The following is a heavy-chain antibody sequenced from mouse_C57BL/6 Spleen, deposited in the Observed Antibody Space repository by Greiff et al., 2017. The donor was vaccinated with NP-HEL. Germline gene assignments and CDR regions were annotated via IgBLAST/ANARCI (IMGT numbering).Heavy chain of an antibody. CDR1: GYTFTDYY. J-gene: IGHJ1*03. Sequence: QVQLQQSGPELVKPGASVKISCKASGYTFTDYYINWVKQRPGQGLEWIGWIFPGSGSTYYNEKFKGKATLTVDKSSSTAYMLLSSLTSEDSAVYFCARRHYYGSSYWYFDVWGTGTTVTVSS. D-gene: IGHD1-1*01. CDR3: ARRHYYGSSYWYFDV. CDR2: IFPGSGST. V-gene: IGHV1-75*01.